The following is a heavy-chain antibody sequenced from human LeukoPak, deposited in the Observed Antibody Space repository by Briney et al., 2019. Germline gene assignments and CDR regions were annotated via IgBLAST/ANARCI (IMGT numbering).Heavy chain of an antibody. CDR3: AKDRSSGWDYYYYYYMDV. CDR1: GTSRGTCNSYA. Sequence: SVKVSCKASGTSRGTCNSYAISWVRRAPGQGLEWMGGIIPIFDTPHYAQNFQGRVTITADEFTTTVYMELSSLRSEDTAVYYCAKDRSSGWDYYYYYYMDVWGKGTTVTVSS. CDR2: IIPIFDTP. J-gene: IGHJ6*03. D-gene: IGHD6-19*01. V-gene: IGHV1-69*13.